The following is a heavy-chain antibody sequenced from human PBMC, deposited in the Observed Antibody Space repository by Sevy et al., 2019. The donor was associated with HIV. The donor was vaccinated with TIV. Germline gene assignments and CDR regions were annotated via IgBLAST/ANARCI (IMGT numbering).Heavy chain of an antibody. V-gene: IGHV3-23*01. CDR2: IGGSAGST. CDR3: ARRGESQRDLDY. Sequence: GGSLRLSCAASGFTFSSYAMNWVRQAPGKGLQWVSGIGGSAGSTYYAYSVKGRFSISRDNSKNTLYLLMDNLRAEDTAVYYCARRGESQRDLDYWGQGTLVTVSS. D-gene: IGHD3-16*01. CDR1: GFTFSSYA. J-gene: IGHJ4*02.